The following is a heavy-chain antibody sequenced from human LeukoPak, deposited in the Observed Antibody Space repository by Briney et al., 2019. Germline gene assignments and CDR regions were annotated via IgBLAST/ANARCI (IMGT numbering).Heavy chain of an antibody. CDR1: GGSISSYY. D-gene: IGHD2-2*01. Sequence: PSETLSLTCTVSGGSISSYYWSWIRQPPGKGLEWIGYIYTSGSTNYNPSLKSRVTISVDTSKDQFSLNLTSVTAADTAVYYCARLKCISTTCPSRYVMDVWGQGTTVTVSS. J-gene: IGHJ6*02. CDR2: IYTSGST. V-gene: IGHV4-4*09. CDR3: ARLKCISTTCPSRYVMDV.